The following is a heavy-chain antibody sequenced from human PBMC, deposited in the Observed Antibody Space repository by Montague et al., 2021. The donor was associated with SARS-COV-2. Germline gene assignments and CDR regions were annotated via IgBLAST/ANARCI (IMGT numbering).Heavy chain of an antibody. CDR3: ARNMAY. Sequence: SETLSLTCTVSSGSLSNYYWGWIRQSPDKGLEWIGYMYETGNMIYNPSLRSRVSISADTSKSRFSLRLTSVTAADSARYYCARNMAYWGQGVLVTV. CDR2: MYETGNM. CDR1: SGSLSNYY. D-gene: IGHD2/OR15-2a*01. V-gene: IGHV4-4*09. J-gene: IGHJ4*02.